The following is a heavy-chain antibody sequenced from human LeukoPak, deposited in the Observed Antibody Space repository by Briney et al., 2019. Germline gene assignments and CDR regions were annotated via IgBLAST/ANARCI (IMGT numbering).Heavy chain of an antibody. CDR3: MRGGIGYDSDY. V-gene: IGHV4-30-2*01. D-gene: IGHD5-12*01. CDR2: IRRTGST. CDR1: GDSISSGAHY. J-gene: IGHJ4*02. Sequence: PSQTLSLTCFVSGDSISSGAHYLSWIRQPPGKGLEWIGYIRRTGSTYYNPSLKSRVIISVDRSKNQFSPTLTSVNAADTAVYYCMRGGIGYDSDYWGQGTLVTVSS.